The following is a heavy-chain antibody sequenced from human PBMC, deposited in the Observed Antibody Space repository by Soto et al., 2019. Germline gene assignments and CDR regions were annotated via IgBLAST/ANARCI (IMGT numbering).Heavy chain of an antibody. CDR1: GFTFSSHW. Sequence: GGSLRLSCVASGFTFSSHWMNWVRQAPGKGLVWVSRISGDGRTTSHADSVKGRFTISRDNAKNTLYLQMNSLRVEDTAVYYCARGVPNCSSSSCYFDFWGQGILVTVSS. V-gene: IGHV3-74*01. CDR2: ISGDGRTT. D-gene: IGHD2-2*01. CDR3: ARGVPNCSSSSCYFDF. J-gene: IGHJ4*02.